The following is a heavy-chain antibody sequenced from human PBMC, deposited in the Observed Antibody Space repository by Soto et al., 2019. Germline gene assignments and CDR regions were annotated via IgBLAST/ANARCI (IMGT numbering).Heavy chain of an antibody. CDR1: GYTFTSYG. Sequence: QVQLVQSGAEVKKPGASVKVSCKASGYTFTSYGISWVRQAPGQGLEWMGWISAYNGNTNYAQKLQGRVTMTTDTSASTAYMELRSLRSDDTAVYYCAADLGYCSGGSCYGVGVYWGQGTLVTVSS. J-gene: IGHJ4*02. V-gene: IGHV1-18*01. D-gene: IGHD2-15*01. CDR2: ISAYNGNT. CDR3: AADLGYCSGGSCYGVGVY.